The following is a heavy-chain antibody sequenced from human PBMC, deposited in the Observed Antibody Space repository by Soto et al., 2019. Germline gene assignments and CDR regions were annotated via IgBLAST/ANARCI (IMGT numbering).Heavy chain of an antibody. Sequence: SETLSLTCTVSGGSISSSSYYWGWIRQPPGKGLEWIGSIYYSGSTYYNPSLKSRVTISVDTSKNQFSLKLSSVTAADTAVYYCARRPYSSYDHDYWGQGTLVTVSS. CDR3: ARRPYSSYDHDY. D-gene: IGHD4-4*01. CDR2: IYYSGST. J-gene: IGHJ4*02. V-gene: IGHV4-39*01. CDR1: GGSISSSSYY.